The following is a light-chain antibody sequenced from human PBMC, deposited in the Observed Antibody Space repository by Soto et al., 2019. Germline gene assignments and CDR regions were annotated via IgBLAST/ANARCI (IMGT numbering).Light chain of an antibody. CDR3: QQSSSTPRT. CDR2: AAS. Sequence: DIQMTQSPSSLSASVGDRVTITCRASQSIANVLNWYQQKPGKAPGLLIYAASSLQSGVPSRFTGGGSGTDFTLTISSLQPEDFATYYCQQSSSTPRTFGQGTKVEIK. J-gene: IGKJ1*01. V-gene: IGKV1-39*01. CDR1: QSIANV.